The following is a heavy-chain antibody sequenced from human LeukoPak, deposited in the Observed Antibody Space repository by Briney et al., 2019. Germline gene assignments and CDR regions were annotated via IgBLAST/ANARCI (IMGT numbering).Heavy chain of an antibody. CDR3: ARGRLVMTTVTTGIGY. D-gene: IGHD4-17*01. J-gene: IGHJ4*02. Sequence: ASVKVSCKASGYTFTSYDIHWVRQATGQGLEWMGWMNPNSGNTGYAQKFQGRVTMTRNTSISTAYMELSSLRSEDTAVYYCARGRLVMTTVTTGIGYWGQGTLVTVSS. V-gene: IGHV1-8*01. CDR1: GYTFTSYD. CDR2: MNPNSGNT.